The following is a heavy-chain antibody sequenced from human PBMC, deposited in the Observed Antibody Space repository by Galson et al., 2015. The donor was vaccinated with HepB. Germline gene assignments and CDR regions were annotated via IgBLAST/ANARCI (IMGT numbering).Heavy chain of an antibody. V-gene: IGHV6-1*01. CDR3: ARLYSSSWDYFDY. CDR2: TYYKSKWYT. J-gene: IGHJ4*02. D-gene: IGHD6-13*01. Sequence: CAISGDSVSSISAAWNWIRQSPSRGLEWLGRTYYKSKWYTDYAVSLKSRITITPDTSKNQFSLQLNSVTPEDAAVYFCARLYSSSWDYFDYWGQGTLVTVSS. CDR1: GDSVSSISAA.